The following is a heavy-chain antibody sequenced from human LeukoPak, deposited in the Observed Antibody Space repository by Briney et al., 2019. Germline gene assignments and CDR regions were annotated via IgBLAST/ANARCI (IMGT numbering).Heavy chain of an antibody. V-gene: IGHV3-23*01. Sequence: GGSLRLSCAASGFTFSSYAMSWVRLAPGKGLEWVSTVDHSFGTTHYADSVKGRFTISRDDSKNTVSLQMNSLRVEDAALYYCVPLPAGNFPGFDYWGQGTRVTVSS. J-gene: IGHJ4*02. D-gene: IGHD1-7*01. CDR3: VPLPAGNFPGFDY. CDR2: VDHSFGTT. CDR1: GFTFSSYA.